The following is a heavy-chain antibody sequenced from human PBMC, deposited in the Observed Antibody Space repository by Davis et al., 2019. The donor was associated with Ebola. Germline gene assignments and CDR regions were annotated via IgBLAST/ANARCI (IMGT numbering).Heavy chain of an antibody. CDR1: GFIFSNYG. CDR2: IQYDGSNE. Sequence: GGSLRLSCAASGFIFSNYGMHWVRQAPGKGLEWVAFIQYDGSNEYYTDSVKGRFIISRDISNNTLSLQMNGLRPEDTAVYYCAKVMARGLIVAYYGMDVWGQGTTVIVSS. D-gene: IGHD3-10*01. J-gene: IGHJ6*02. CDR3: AKVMARGLIVAYYGMDV. V-gene: IGHV3-30*02.